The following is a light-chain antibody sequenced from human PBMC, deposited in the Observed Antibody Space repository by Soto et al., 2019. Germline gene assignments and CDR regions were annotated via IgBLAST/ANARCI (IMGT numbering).Light chain of an antibody. CDR2: GAS. CDR3: QQFGTSSLVT. V-gene: IGKV3-15*01. CDR1: QSVSSN. J-gene: IGKJ3*01. Sequence: EIVMTQSPATLSVSPGEGATLSCRASQSVSSNLAWYQQKPGQAPRLLIYGASTRATGIPARFSGSGSGTEFTLTISRVEPEDFAVYYCQQFGTSSLVTFGPGTKVDIK.